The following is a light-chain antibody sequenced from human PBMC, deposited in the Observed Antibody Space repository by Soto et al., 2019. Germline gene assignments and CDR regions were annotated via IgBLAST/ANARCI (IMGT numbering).Light chain of an antibody. CDR2: GAS. CDR3: QQYGSSPPT. V-gene: IGKV3-20*01. Sequence: GLALSTGAVSLSRRERSSRSCTASQSISRYLAWYQQKPGQGPRLLIYGASSRATGTPDRFSGSGSGTDFTLTINRLEPEDLALYYCQQYGSSPPTFGQGTKVDIK. CDR1: QSISRY. J-gene: IGKJ1*01.